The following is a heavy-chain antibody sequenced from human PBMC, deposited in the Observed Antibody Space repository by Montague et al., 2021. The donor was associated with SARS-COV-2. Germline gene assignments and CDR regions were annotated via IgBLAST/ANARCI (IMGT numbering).Heavy chain of an antibody. D-gene: IGHD3-10*01. V-gene: IGHV4-34*01. Sequence: SGTLSLTCAVYGGSFSGYYWNRIRQPPGKGLEWIGEINHSGSTNYNPSLKSRVTMSVDTSKNQFSLKLSSVTAADTAVYYCARGARQGYGFRLGSFDSWGQGTLVTVSS. CDR1: GGSFSGYY. CDR2: INHSGST. CDR3: ARGARQGYGFRLGSFDS. J-gene: IGHJ4*02.